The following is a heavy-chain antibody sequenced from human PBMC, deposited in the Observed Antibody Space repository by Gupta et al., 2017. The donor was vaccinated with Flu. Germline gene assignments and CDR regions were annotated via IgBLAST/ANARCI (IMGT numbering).Heavy chain of an antibody. CDR3: ASQGREQWLADYYYYGMDV. J-gene: IGHJ6*02. V-gene: IGHV1-69*01. Sequence: QVQLVQSGAEVKKPGSSVKVSCKASGGTFSSYAISWVRQPPGQGLEWMGGIIPIFGTANYAQKFQGRVTITADESTSTAYMELSSLRSEDTAVYYCASQGREQWLADYYYYGMDVWGQGTTVTVSS. CDR2: IIPIFGTA. D-gene: IGHD6-19*01. CDR1: GGTFSSYA.